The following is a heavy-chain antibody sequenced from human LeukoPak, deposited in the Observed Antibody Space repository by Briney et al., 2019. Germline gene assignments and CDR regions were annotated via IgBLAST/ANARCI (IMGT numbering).Heavy chain of an antibody. CDR3: AKDMSHGVVGAPLDY. J-gene: IGHJ4*02. CDR1: GFTFDDYA. V-gene: IGHV3-9*01. D-gene: IGHD1-26*01. CDR2: ISWNSGSI. Sequence: PGGSLRLSCAASGFTFDDYAMRWVRQAPGKGLERVSGISWNSGSIGYADSVKGRFTISRDNAKNSLYLQMNSLRAEDTALYYCAKDMSHGVVGAPLDYWGQGTLVTVSS.